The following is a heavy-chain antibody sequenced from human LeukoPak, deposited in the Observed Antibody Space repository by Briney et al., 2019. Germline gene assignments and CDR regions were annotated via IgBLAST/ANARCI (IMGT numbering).Heavy chain of an antibody. CDR3: ARVYGDYREDAFDI. J-gene: IGHJ3*02. Sequence: GGSLRLSCAASGFTFSSYWMSWVRQAPGKGLEWVANINQDGSEKYYVDSVKGRFTISRDNAKNSLYLQMNSLRAKDTAVYYCARVYGDYREDAFDIWGQGTMVTVSS. CDR2: INQDGSEK. CDR1: GFTFSSYW. D-gene: IGHD4-17*01. V-gene: IGHV3-7*01.